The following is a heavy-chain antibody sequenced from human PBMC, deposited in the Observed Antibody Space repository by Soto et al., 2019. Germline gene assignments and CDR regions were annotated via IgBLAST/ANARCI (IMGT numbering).Heavy chain of an antibody. CDR2: TSGTGGST. V-gene: IGHV3-23*01. Sequence: EVQLLESGGGLVQPGGSLRLSCEASGFTCSSYAMSWVRQAPGKGLEWVSGTSGTGGSTYYADSVKGRLTISRDNSKKTLYLQMNSLRAEDTALYYCARGEGIYDSTGYSSPHAMDVWGQGTTVTVSS. CDR3: ARGEGIYDSTGYSSPHAMDV. CDR1: GFTCSSYA. D-gene: IGHD3-22*01. J-gene: IGHJ6*02.